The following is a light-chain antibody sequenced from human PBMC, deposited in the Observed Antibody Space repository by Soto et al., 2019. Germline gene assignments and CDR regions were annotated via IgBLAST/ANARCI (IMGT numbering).Light chain of an antibody. V-gene: IGLV2-8*01. J-gene: IGLJ2*01. Sequence: QSVLTQPPSASGSPGQSVTISCTGTSSDVGDYKFVSWYQQHPGKAPKLLIYEVSRRPSGVPDRFSGSKSGNTASLTVSGLQAEDEADYYCSSYAGNNNVVFGGGTKSPS. CDR1: SSDVGDYKF. CDR2: EVS. CDR3: SSYAGNNNVV.